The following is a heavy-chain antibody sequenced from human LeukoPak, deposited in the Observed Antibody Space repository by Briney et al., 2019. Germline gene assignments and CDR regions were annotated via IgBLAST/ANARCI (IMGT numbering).Heavy chain of an antibody. CDR1: GFTFSTYV. CDR3: AKAHSSGMYYFDY. CDR2: ISYGGGNK. J-gene: IGHJ4*02. D-gene: IGHD3-22*01. V-gene: IGHV3-30*18. Sequence: PGRSLRLSCAASGFTFSTYVMHWVRQAPDKGLEWVAVISYGGGNKNYADSAKGRFSISRDDSKNTLYLQMNSLRDEDTAVYYCAKAHSSGMYYFDYWGQGTLVTVSS.